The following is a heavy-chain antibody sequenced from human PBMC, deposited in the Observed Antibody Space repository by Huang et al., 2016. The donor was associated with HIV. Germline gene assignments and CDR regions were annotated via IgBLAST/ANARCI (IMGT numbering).Heavy chain of an antibody. CDR2: ILPLFGTT. V-gene: IGHV1-69*13. CDR1: GGFFSRYT. CDR3: ARDTVTSEGTLYFDV. D-gene: IGHD3-9*01. Sequence: QVQLVQSGAEVKKPGSSIKISCKAAGGFFSRYTLSWVRQAPGQGLEWVGGILPLFGTTNYAQKCHGRVTVTADKSTSTAYLELSSLTSEDTAVYYCARDTVTSEGTLYFDVWGQGTLVTVSS. J-gene: IGHJ4*02.